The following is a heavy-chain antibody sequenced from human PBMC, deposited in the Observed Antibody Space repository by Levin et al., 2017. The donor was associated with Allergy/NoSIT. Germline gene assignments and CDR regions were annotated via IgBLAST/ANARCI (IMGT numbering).Heavy chain of an antibody. CDR1: GFTFSSYA. J-gene: IGHJ3*02. D-gene: IGHD6-19*01. CDR3: AKRYSSGWYQGDAFDI. Sequence: PGESLKISCAASGFTFSSYAMSWVRQAPGKGLEWVSAISGSGGSTYYADSVKGRFTISRDNSKNTLYLQMNSLRAEDTAVYYCAKRYSSGWYQGDAFDIWGQGTMVTVSS. V-gene: IGHV3-23*01. CDR2: ISGSGGST.